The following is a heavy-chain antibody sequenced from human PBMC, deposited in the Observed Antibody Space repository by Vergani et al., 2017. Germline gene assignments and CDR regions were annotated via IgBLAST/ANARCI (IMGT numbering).Heavy chain of an antibody. V-gene: IGHV4-39*07. CDR2: ICYSGST. D-gene: IGHD6-13*01. CDR3: ARGASWYGSYYYYYMDV. J-gene: IGHJ6*03. CDR1: GGSISSSSYY. Sequence: QLQLQESGPGLVKPSETLSLTCTVSGGSISSSSYYWGWIRQPPGKGLEWIGSICYSGSTYYNPSLKSRVTISVDTSKNQFSLKLSSVTAADTAVYYCARGASWYGSYYYYYMDVWGKGTTVTVSS.